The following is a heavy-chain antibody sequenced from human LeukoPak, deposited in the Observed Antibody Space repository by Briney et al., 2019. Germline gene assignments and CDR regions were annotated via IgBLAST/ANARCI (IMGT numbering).Heavy chain of an antibody. CDR1: GFTVSGNY. CDR2: IYSDGRT. V-gene: IGHV3-53*01. D-gene: IGHD3-10*01. J-gene: IGHJ6*02. Sequence: GGSLRLSCAASGFTVSGNYMSWVRQAPGKGLEWVSVIYSDGRTFYADSVKGRFTISRDNSKNTVYFQMNSLRAEDTAVYYCARSLLLWFGETRRQYYYGMDVWGQGTTVTVSS. CDR3: ARSLLLWFGETRRQYYYGMDV.